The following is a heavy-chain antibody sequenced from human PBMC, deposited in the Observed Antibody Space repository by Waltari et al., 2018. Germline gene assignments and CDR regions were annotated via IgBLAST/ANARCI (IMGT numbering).Heavy chain of an antibody. CDR1: GGSFSGYY. D-gene: IGHD3-9*01. J-gene: IGHJ6*02. CDR2: INHRGRA. Sequence: QVQLQQWGAGLLKPSETLSLTCAVYGGSFSGYYWSWIRQPPGKGLEWLGEINHRGRANANPYLRSRVTISVDTSKNQFSLKLSSVTAADTAVYYCARAYDIFYYYYYGMDVWGQGTTVTVSS. V-gene: IGHV4-34*01. CDR3: ARAYDIFYYYYYGMDV.